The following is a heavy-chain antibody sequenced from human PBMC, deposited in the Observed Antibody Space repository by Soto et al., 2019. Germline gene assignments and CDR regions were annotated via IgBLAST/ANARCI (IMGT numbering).Heavy chain of an antibody. CDR1: GYTFTGYY. D-gene: IGHD3-3*01. CDR2: INPNSGGT. V-gene: IGHV1-2*02. J-gene: IGHJ6*02. Sequence: ASVKVSCKASGYTFTGYYMHWVRQAPGQGLEWMGWINPNSGGTNYAQKFQGRVTMTRDTSISTAYMELSRLRSDDTAVYYCARGDMYYDFWSGYYTYYGMDVWGQGTTVTVSS. CDR3: ARGDMYYDFWSGYYTYYGMDV.